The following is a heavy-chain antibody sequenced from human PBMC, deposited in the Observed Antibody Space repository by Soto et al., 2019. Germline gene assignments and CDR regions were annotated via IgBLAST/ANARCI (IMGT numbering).Heavy chain of an antibody. CDR3: ASTARVFAY. D-gene: IGHD5-18*01. CDR1: GASMSSYY. Sequence: SETLSLTCTVSGASMSSYYWSWIRQPPGKGLECIGYIYTNGDINYSPSLKSRATISLDTSKNQFSLNLRSVTAADTAVYYCASTARVFAYWGQGTLVTVS. V-gene: IGHV4-59*01. CDR2: IYTNGDI. J-gene: IGHJ4*02.